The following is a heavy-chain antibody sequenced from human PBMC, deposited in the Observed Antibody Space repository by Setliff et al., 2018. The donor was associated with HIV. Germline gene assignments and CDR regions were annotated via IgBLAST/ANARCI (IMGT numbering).Heavy chain of an antibody. CDR2: IHTTGSI. V-gene: IGHV4-61*09. CDR1: GGSISTGNYY. Sequence: KPSETLSLTCTVSGGSISTGNYYWNWIRQPAGKGLEWIGHIHTTGSITYNPSLRSRVTISLDTSKNQVSLSLASVTAADTAVYYCARDGGGSGWSLGEFDFWGQGTLVTVSS. J-gene: IGHJ4*02. CDR3: ARDGGGSGWSLGEFDF. D-gene: IGHD6-19*01.